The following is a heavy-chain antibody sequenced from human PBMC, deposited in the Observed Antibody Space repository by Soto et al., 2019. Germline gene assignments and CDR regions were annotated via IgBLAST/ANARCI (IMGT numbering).Heavy chain of an antibody. J-gene: IGHJ4*02. CDR1: GFTFTDFY. Sequence: QVQLVESGGGLVKPGGSLRLSCAASGFTFTDFYMSWIRQAPGRGLEWVSYISNSGNSIGYADSVKGRATISRDNSNNSIYLQINSLRAEDTAVYYCARGASWLYWGKGALVTVSS. CDR2: ISNSGNSI. V-gene: IGHV3-11*01. CDR3: ARGASWLY. D-gene: IGHD3-10*01.